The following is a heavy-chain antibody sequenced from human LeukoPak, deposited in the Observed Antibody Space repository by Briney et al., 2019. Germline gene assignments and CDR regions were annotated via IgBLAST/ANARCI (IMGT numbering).Heavy chain of an antibody. CDR1: GFTFSSYS. Sequence: GGSLRPSCAASGFTFSSYSMNWVRQAPGKGLEWVSSISSSSSYIYYADSVKGRFTISRDNAKNSLYLQMNSLRAEDTAVYYCARDRPDAYSSSWYGVDFDYWGQGTLVTVSS. CDR2: ISSSSSYI. D-gene: IGHD6-13*01. V-gene: IGHV3-21*01. J-gene: IGHJ4*02. CDR3: ARDRPDAYSSSWYGVDFDY.